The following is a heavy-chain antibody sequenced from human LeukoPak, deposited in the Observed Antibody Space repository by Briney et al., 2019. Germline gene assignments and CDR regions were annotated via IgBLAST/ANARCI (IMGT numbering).Heavy chain of an antibody. CDR3: ARLPISFVDY. V-gene: IGHV4-39*07. J-gene: IGHJ4*02. D-gene: IGHD2-21*01. CDR1: GVSISSSNSY. Sequence: SETLSLTCTVSGVSISSSNSYWGWIRQPPGKGLEWIGEINHSGSTNYNPSLKSRVTISVDTSKNQFSLKLSSVTAADTAVYYCARLPISFVDYWGQGTLVTVSS. CDR2: INHSGST.